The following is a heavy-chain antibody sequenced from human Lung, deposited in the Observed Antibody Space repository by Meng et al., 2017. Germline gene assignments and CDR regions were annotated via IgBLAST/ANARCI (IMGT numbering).Heavy chain of an antibody. Sequence: QVHIRRCGAGLLRPSENLPLTCAVYGGSCCGSYWSWIRQSPAKGLEWIGKINHGGSTNYNPSLESRVTISVDTPKNQFSLRLTSMTVADTAVYYCARERHSTIIRGVIDFWGQGALVTVSS. CDR2: INHGGST. J-gene: IGHJ4*02. CDR1: GGSCCGSY. D-gene: IGHD3-10*01. V-gene: IGHV4-34*01. CDR3: ARERHSTIIRGVIDF.